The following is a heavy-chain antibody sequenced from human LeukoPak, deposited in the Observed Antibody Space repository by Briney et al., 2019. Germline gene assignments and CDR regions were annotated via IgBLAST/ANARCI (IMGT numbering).Heavy chain of an antibody. CDR3: ARGVVYPAWSGPHWSDY. J-gene: IGHJ4*02. D-gene: IGHD3-3*01. Sequence: GGSLRLSCAASGFTFSSYWMSWVRQAPGKGPEWVAHIKQDASQEYHVDSVKGRFTISRDNAKNSLYLQMNSQRAEDTAVYYCARGVVYPAWSGPHWSDYWGQGALVTVSS. CDR2: IKQDASQE. V-gene: IGHV3-7*01. CDR1: GFTFSSYW.